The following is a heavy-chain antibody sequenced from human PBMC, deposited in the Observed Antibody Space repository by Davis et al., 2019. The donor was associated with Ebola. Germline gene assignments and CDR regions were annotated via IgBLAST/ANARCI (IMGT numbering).Heavy chain of an antibody. Sequence: GESLKISCAASGFTFSSYWMSWVRQAPGKGLEWVANIKQDGSEKYYVDSVKGRCTISRDNSKNTLYLQMNSLRAEDTAVYYCAKDSGNYFSFAAFDIWGQGTMVTVSS. CDR3: AKDSGNYFSFAAFDI. CDR1: GFTFSSYW. J-gene: IGHJ3*02. V-gene: IGHV3-7*03. CDR2: IKQDGSEK. D-gene: IGHD1-26*01.